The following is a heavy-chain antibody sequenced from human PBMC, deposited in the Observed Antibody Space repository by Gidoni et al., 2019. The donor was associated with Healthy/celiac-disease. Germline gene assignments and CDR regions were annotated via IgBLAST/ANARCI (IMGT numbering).Heavy chain of an antibody. J-gene: IGHJ6*02. CDR3: AKHKVGARFYGMDV. D-gene: IGHD1-26*01. Sequence: EVQLLASGGGSVQPGGSSSLSCAASGFTFCSYAMSWVRQAPGKGLEWVSAISGSGGSTYYADSVKGRFTISRDNSKNTLYLQMNSLRAEDTAVYYCAKHKVGARFYGMDVWGQGTTVTVSS. CDR2: ISGSGGST. CDR1: GFTFCSYA. V-gene: IGHV3-23*01.